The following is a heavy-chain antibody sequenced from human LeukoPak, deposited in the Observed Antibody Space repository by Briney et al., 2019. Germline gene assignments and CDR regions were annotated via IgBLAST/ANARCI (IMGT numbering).Heavy chain of an antibody. Sequence: GRSLRLSCAASGFTFSSYAMHWVRQAPGKGLEWVAVISYDGSNKYYADSVKGRFTISRDNSKNTLYLQMNSLRAEDTAVYYCARAGYRSSWTLGYWGQGTLVTVSS. D-gene: IGHD6-13*01. J-gene: IGHJ4*02. V-gene: IGHV3-30-3*01. CDR1: GFTFSSYA. CDR2: ISYDGSNK. CDR3: ARAGYRSSWTLGY.